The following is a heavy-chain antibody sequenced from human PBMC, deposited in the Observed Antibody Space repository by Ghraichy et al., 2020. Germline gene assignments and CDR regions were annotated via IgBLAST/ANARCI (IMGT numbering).Heavy chain of an antibody. D-gene: IGHD5-24*01. J-gene: IGHJ4*02. CDR3: ARVGGRWLQLMGFDY. CDR1: GGSFSGYY. Sequence: SETLSLTCAVYGGSFSGYYWSWIRQPPGKGLEWIGEINHSGRTNYNPSLKSRVTISVDTSKNQFSLKLSSVTAADTAVYYCARVGGRWLQLMGFDYWGQGTLVTVSS. CDR2: INHSGRT. V-gene: IGHV4-34*01.